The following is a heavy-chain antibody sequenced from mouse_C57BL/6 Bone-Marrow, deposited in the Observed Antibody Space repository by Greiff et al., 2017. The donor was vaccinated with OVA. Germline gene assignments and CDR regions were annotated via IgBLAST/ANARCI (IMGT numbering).Heavy chain of an antibody. V-gene: IGHV1-7*01. J-gene: IGHJ1*03. Sequence: QVQLKESGAELAKPGASVKLSCKASGYTFTSYWMHWVKQRPGQGLEWIGYINPSSGYTKYNQKFKDKATLTADKSSSTAYMQLSSLTYEDSAVYYCATTVVATRYFDVWGTGTTVTVSS. CDR2: INPSSGYT. D-gene: IGHD1-1*01. CDR1: GYTFTSYW. CDR3: ATTVVATRYFDV.